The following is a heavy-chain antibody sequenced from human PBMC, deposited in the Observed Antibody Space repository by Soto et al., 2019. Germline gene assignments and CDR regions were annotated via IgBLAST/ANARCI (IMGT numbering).Heavy chain of an antibody. CDR2: INRDGSKK. J-gene: IGHJ3*02. CDR1: GFTLSAYW. CDR3: ARDVSPGSSSLYLDAFDI. Sequence: EVQLEESGGDLVQPGGSLRLSCAASGFTLSAYWMTCVRQAPGQGLEWVANINRDGSKKSYLDSVRGRFTISRDNVGNSLYLQMDSLRADDTALYDCARDVSPGSSSLYLDAFDIWGQGTMVTVSS. V-gene: IGHV3-7*05. D-gene: IGHD6-13*01.